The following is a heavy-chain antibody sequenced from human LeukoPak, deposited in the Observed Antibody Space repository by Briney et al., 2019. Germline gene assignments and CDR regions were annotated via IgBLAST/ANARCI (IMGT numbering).Heavy chain of an antibody. J-gene: IGHJ4*02. D-gene: IGHD2-15*01. Sequence: GGSLRLSCAASGFTFSNYWMHWVRQAPGKGLEWISSMSSGSSYIYYADSVRGRFTISRDNAKHSLSLEMNNLRAEDTAMYYCARDRPTGASRVFVVEWGQGTLVTVSS. CDR2: MSSGSSYI. CDR3: ARDRPTGASRVFVVE. CDR1: GFTFSNYW. V-gene: IGHV3-21*01.